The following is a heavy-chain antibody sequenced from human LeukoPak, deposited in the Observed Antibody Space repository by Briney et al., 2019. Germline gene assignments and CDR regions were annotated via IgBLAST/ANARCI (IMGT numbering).Heavy chain of an antibody. CDR3: ARYSGSRRAFDI. V-gene: IGHV1-18*01. CDR1: GYAFTSYG. D-gene: IGHD1-26*01. CDR2: ISAYNGNT. Sequence: ASVKVSCKASGYAFTSYGISWVRQAPGQGLEWMGWISAYNGNTDYAQKLQGRVTMTTDTSTSTAYMELRSLRSDDTAVYYCARYSGSRRAFDIWGQGTMVTVSS. J-gene: IGHJ3*02.